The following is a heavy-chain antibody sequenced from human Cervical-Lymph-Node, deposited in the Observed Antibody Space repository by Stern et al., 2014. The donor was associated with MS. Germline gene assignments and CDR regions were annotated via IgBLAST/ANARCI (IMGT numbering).Heavy chain of an antibody. Sequence: QVQLVQSGVEVKKPGASVKVSCKASGYPFTSYGVSWVRQAPGQGLEWMGWISVYNGQTKFAQKFQGRVTMARDTSTTTAYMELTGLRSDDTAVYYCARDSQDFGLGELGWLDPWGQGTLVTVSS. CDR2: ISVYNGQT. D-gene: IGHD3-16*01. V-gene: IGHV1-18*04. CDR1: GYPFTSYG. CDR3: ARDSQDFGLGELGWLDP. J-gene: IGHJ5*02.